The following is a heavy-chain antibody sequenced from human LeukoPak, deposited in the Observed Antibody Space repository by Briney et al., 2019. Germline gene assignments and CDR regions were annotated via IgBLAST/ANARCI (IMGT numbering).Heavy chain of an antibody. D-gene: IGHD4-17*01. J-gene: IGHJ4*02. CDR2: IRYDGGNK. CDR1: GFTFSSYG. V-gene: IGHV3-30*02. CDR3: AKDATTVTTFYFDY. Sequence: PGGSLRLSCAASGFTFSSYGMHWVRQAPGKGLEWVAFIRYDGGNKYYADSVKGRFTISRDNSKNTLYLQMNSLRAEDTAVYYCAKDATTVTTFYFDYWGQGALVTVSS.